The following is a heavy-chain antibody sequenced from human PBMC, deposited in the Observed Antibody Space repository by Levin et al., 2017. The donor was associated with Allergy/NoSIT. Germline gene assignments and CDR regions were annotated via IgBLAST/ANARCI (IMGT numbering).Heavy chain of an antibody. Sequence: GESLKISCAASGFTFSTYWMHWVRQAPGKGLVWVSRIHSDGSSTNYADSVKGRFTISRDNANNTLYLQMHSLRAEDTAVYYCAREGIAVAGTYYYYYMDVWGKGTTVTVSS. J-gene: IGHJ6*03. CDR2: IHSDGSST. D-gene: IGHD6-19*01. CDR3: AREGIAVAGTYYYYYMDV. CDR1: GFTFSTYW. V-gene: IGHV3-74*01.